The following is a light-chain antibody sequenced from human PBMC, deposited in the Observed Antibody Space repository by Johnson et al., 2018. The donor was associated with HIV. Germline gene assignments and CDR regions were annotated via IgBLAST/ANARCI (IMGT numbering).Light chain of an antibody. CDR3: GTWDSSLSALYV. CDR2: ENN. J-gene: IGLJ1*01. V-gene: IGLV1-51*02. CDR1: SSNIGNNY. Sequence: QSVLTQPPSVSAAPGQKVTISCSGSSSNIGNNYVSWYQQLPGTAPKLIMYENNKRPSGIPDRFSGSKSGTSATLGITGLQTGDAADYYCGTWDSSLSALYVFGTG.